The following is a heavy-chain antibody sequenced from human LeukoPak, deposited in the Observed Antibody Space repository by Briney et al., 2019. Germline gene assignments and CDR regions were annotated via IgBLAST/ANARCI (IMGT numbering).Heavy chain of an antibody. CDR2: IWYDGSNK. Sequence: GGSLRLSCAASGFTFSSYGMHWVRQAPGKGLVWVAVIWYDGSNKYYADSVKGRFTISRDNSKNTLYLQMNSLRAEDTAVYYCAKEPYPYDSSGYYDYWGQGTLVTVSS. CDR3: AKEPYPYDSSGYYDY. J-gene: IGHJ4*02. CDR1: GFTFSSYG. D-gene: IGHD3-22*01. V-gene: IGHV3-33*06.